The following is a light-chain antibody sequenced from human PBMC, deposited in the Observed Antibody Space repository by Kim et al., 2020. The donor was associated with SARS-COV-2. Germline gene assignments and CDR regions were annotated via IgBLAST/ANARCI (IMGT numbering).Light chain of an antibody. CDR1: QSVSSY. J-gene: IGKJ4*01. V-gene: IGKV3-11*01. CDR2: DAS. CDR3: QQRSNWPPT. Sequence: EIVLTQSPGTLSLSPGERATLSCRASQSVSSYLAWYQQRPGQAPRLLIYDASNRATGIPARFSGSGSGIDFTLTISSLEPEDFAVYYCQQRSNWPPTFGGGTKVDIK.